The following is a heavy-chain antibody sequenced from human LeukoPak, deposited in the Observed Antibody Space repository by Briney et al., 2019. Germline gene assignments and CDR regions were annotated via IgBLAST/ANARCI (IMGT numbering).Heavy chain of an antibody. CDR2: INAGNGNT. D-gene: IGHD3-22*01. CDR3: ARDLGDVITPPYYYYGMDV. Sequence: GASVKVSCKASGYTFTSYAMHWVRQAPGQRLEWMGWINAGNGNTKYSQKFQGRVTITRDTSASTAYMELSSLRSEDTAVYYCARDLGDVITPPYYYYGMDVWGQGTTVTVSS. V-gene: IGHV1-3*01. J-gene: IGHJ6*02. CDR1: GYTFTSYA.